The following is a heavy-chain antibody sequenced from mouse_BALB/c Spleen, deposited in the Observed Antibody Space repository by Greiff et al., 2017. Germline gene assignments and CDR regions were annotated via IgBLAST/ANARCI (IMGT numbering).Heavy chain of an antibody. CDR3: ARGGMITTGDY. V-gene: IGHV3-6*02. D-gene: IGHD2-4*01. CDR1: GYSITSGYY. CDR2: ISYDGSN. Sequence: VQLQQSGPGLVKPSQSLSLTCSVTGYSITSGYYWNWIRQFPGNKLEWMGYISYDGSNNYNPSLKNRISITRDTSKNQFFLKLNSVTTEDTATYYCARGGMITTGDYWGQGTTLTVSS. J-gene: IGHJ2*01.